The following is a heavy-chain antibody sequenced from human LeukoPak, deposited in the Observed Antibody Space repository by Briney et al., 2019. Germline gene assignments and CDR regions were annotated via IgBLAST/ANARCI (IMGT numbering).Heavy chain of an antibody. D-gene: IGHD3-10*01. Sequence: PGGSLRLSCAASGFTVSSNYMSWVRQAPGRGLEWVSVIYSGGSTYYADSVKGRFTVSRDSSKNTLYLQMDRLRVEDTAVYYCARKSDSLMLRGGDCWGQGTLVTVSS. CDR2: IYSGGST. V-gene: IGHV3-53*01. CDR1: GFTVSSNY. J-gene: IGHJ4*02. CDR3: ARKSDSLMLRGGDC.